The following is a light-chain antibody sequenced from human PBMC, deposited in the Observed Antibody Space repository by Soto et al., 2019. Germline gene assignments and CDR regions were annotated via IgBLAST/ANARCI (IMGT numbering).Light chain of an antibody. CDR1: SSDVGNYDR. Sequence: QSALTQPASVSGFPGQSITISCTGTSSDVGNYDRVSWYQQHPGKAPRLVIYDVSNRPSGVSSPFSGSKSGNTASLTISGLQAEDEADYHCSSYTNTNSLVFGGGTKLTVL. V-gene: IGLV2-14*01. CDR2: DVS. J-gene: IGLJ3*02. CDR3: SSYTNTNSLV.